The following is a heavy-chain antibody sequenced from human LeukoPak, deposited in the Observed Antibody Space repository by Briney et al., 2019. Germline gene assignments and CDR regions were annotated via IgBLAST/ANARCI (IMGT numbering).Heavy chain of an antibody. CDR2: INPNSGGT. CDR1: GYTFTGYY. V-gene: IGHV1-2*02. Sequence: ASVKVSCKASGYTFTGYYMHWVRQAPGQGLEWMGWINPNSGGTNYAQKFQGRVTMTRDTSISTAYMELSRLRSDDTAVYYCARDGEKLLWFGESTGLYYYYMDVWGKGTTVTISS. J-gene: IGHJ6*03. CDR3: ARDGEKLLWFGESTGLYYYYMDV. D-gene: IGHD3-10*01.